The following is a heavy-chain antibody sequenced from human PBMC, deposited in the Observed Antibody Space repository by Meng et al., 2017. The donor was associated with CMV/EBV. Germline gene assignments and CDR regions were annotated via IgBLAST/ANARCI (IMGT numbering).Heavy chain of an antibody. V-gene: IGHV4-30-4*08. J-gene: IGHJ4*02. Sequence: QGRLQESGPGLVKPSQTLSLTCTVSGGSISSGDYYWSWICQPPGKGLEWIGYIYYSGSTYYNPSLKSRVTISVDTSKNQFSLKLSSVTAADTAVYYCARDNRRGGVDYWGQGTLVTVSS. CDR3: ARDNRRGGVDY. CDR1: GGSISSGDYY. CDR2: IYYSGST. D-gene: IGHD3-3*01.